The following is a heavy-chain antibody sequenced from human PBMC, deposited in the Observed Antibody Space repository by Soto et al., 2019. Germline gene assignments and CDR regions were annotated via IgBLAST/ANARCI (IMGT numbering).Heavy chain of an antibody. V-gene: IGHV1-3*05. Sequence: QVQLVQSGAEEKKPGASVKVSCKASGYTFTSYAMHWVRQAPGQRLEWMGWINAGNGNTKYSQKFQGRDTITRDTSASTAYMELISLRSEDTAVYYCARDPSYYGMDVWGQGTTVTVSS. J-gene: IGHJ6*02. CDR2: INAGNGNT. CDR1: GYTFTSYA. CDR3: ARDPSYYGMDV.